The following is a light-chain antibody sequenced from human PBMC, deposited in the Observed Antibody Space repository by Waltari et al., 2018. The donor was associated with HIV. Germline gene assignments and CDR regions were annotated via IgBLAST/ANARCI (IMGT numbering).Light chain of an antibody. V-gene: IGLV2-14*03. CDR2: DVS. Sequence: QSALTQPASVSGSPGQSITISCTGTRSDVGDYNFVAWYQQHPDNAPKLIIFDVSDRPSGVSTRFSGSKSGNTASLTISGLQTEDEADYYCSSYAGSSTWVFGGGTKLTVL. CDR3: SSYAGSSTWV. J-gene: IGLJ3*02. CDR1: RSDVGDYNF.